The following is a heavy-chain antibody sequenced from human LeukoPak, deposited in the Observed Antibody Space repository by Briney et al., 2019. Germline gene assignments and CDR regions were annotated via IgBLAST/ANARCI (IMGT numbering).Heavy chain of an antibody. V-gene: IGHV1-18*01. J-gene: IGHJ4*02. Sequence: GASVKVSCKASGYTFTSYGISWVQQAPGQGLEWMGWISAYNGNTNYAQKLQGRVTMTTDTSTSTAYMELRSLRSDDTAVYYCAGSLGYCTSNVCYLKYWGQGTLVTVSS. CDR3: AGSLGYCTSNVCYLKY. D-gene: IGHD2-8*01. CDR2: ISAYNGNT. CDR1: GYTFTSYG.